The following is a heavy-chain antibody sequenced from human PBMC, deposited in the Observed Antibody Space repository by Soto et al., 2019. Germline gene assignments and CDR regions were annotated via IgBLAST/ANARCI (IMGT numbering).Heavy chain of an antibody. CDR2: IIPIFGTA. J-gene: IGHJ6*02. D-gene: IGHD2-8*01. CDR1: GGTFSSYA. Sequence: QVQLVQSGAEVKKPGSSVTVSCKASGGTFSSYAISWVRQAPGQGLEWMGGIIPIFGTANYAQKFQGRVTITADESTSTAYMELSSLRSEDTAVYYCARDRYCTNGVCYYYYGMDVWGQGTTVTVSS. CDR3: ARDRYCTNGVCYYYYGMDV. V-gene: IGHV1-69*01.